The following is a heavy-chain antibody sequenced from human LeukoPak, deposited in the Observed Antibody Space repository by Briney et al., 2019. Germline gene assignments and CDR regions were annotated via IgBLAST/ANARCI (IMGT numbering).Heavy chain of an antibody. J-gene: IGHJ4*02. CDR1: GFTFSSYA. CDR3: ATISLTYSDYDLGFFDS. V-gene: IGHV3-23*01. CDR2: ISGSGGST. D-gene: IGHD5-12*01. Sequence: GGSLRLSCAASGFTFSSYAMSWVRQAPGKGLEWVSAISGSGGSTYYADSVKGRFTITRDNAKNSLFLQMNSLRAEDTAVYYCATISLTYSDYDLGFFDSWGQGALVTVSS.